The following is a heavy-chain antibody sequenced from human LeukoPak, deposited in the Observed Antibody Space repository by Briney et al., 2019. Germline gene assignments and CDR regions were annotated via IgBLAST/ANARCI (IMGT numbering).Heavy chain of an antibody. J-gene: IGHJ6*02. CDR2: VGIISDTV. CDR1: GFSFGSYS. V-gene: IGHV3-48*04. CDR3: ARNLDV. Sequence: GGSLRLSCAASGFSFGSYSMNWVRQAPGKGLEWISFVGIISDTVSYADSVKGRFTISRDNAQNSLYLQMGSLRAEDTAVYYCARNLDVWGQGTTVTVSS.